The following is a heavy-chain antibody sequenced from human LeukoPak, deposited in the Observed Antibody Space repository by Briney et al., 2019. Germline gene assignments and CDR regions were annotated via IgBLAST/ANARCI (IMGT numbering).Heavy chain of an antibody. CDR1: GYSFTSYW. J-gene: IGHJ5*02. Sequence: GESLKISCKGSGYSFTSYWIGWVRQMPGKGLEWMGIIYPGDSDTRNSPSFQGQVTISADKSISTAYLQWSSLKASDTAMCYCARHMRGGYYGSGSYYWFDPWGQGTLVTVSS. V-gene: IGHV5-51*01. D-gene: IGHD3-10*01. CDR2: IYPGDSDT. CDR3: ARHMRGGYYGSGSYYWFDP.